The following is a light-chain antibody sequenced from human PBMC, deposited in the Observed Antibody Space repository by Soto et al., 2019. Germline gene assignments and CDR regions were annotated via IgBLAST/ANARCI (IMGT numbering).Light chain of an antibody. CDR3: GTWDSSLSAGRV. V-gene: IGLV1-51*01. Sequence: QSVLTQPPSVSAAPGQKVTISCSGSRSNIRNNYVSWYQQLPGTAPKLLIYDNNKRPSGIPDRFSGSKSGTSATLGITGLQTGDEADYYCGTWDSSLSAGRVFGGGTKLTVL. CDR2: DNN. CDR1: RSNIRNNY. J-gene: IGLJ3*02.